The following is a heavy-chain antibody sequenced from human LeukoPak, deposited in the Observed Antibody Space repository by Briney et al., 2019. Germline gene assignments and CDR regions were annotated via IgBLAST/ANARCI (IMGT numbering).Heavy chain of an antibody. CDR1: GGSFSGYY. CDR3: ARGEDGDYYFQH. V-gene: IGHV4-34*01. Sequence: SETLSLTCAVYGGSFSGYYWSWIRQPLGKGLEWIGEINHSGSSNYNLSLKSRVTISVDTSKNQFSLKLSSVTAADTAVYYCARGEDGDYYFQHWGQGTLVTVSS. J-gene: IGHJ1*01. D-gene: IGHD4-17*01. CDR2: INHSGSS.